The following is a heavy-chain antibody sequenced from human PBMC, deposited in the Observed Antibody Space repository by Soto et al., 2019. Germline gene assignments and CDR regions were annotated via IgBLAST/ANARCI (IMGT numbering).Heavy chain of an antibody. CDR2: LSGSGTMR. V-gene: IGHV3-23*01. Sequence: GGSLRLACAASGFSFRNYAMTGVRQAPGKGLEWVSGLSGSGTMRYYADSVRGRFIISRDNAKNTLFLQMDNLRVEDSAVYYCAKEAEENENVPIPGDNWGQGTPVTAPQ. J-gene: IGHJ4*02. D-gene: IGHD1-1*01. CDR1: GFSFRNYA. CDR3: AKEAEENENVPIPGDN.